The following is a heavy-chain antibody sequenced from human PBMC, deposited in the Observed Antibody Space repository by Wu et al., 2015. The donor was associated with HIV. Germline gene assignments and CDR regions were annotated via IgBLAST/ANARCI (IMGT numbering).Heavy chain of an antibody. J-gene: IGHJ4*02. CDR3: ARGDYANYDFWSAYPSY. CDR1: GYTFSGYY. CDR2: INPNSGGT. V-gene: IGHV1-2*02. Sequence: QVQLVQSGAEVKKPGASVKVSCKASGYTFSGYYINWLRQAPGQGLEWMGWINPNSGGTKYAQKFQGRFTMTRDTSISTVYMELSRLTSDDTAVYYCARGDYANYDFWSAYPSYWGQGTLVTVSS. D-gene: IGHD3-3*01.